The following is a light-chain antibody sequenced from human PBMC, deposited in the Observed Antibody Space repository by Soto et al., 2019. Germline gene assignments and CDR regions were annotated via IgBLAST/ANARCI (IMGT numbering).Light chain of an antibody. CDR3: QQYGSSLFP. CDR1: QSVSSSY. Sequence: EIVLTQSPGTLSLSPGERATLSCRASQSVSSSYLAWYQQKPGQAPRLLIYGASSRATGIPDRFSGSGSGTDFTLTISSLEPEDLAVYYCQQYGSSLFPFGPGTKVDIK. CDR2: GAS. J-gene: IGKJ3*01. V-gene: IGKV3-20*01.